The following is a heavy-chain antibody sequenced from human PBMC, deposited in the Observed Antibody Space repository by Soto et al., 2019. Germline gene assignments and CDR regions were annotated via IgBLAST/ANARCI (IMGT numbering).Heavy chain of an antibody. J-gene: IGHJ3*01. CDR3: ASDYSDSGSYYSLGSFDF. V-gene: IGHV3-7*01. CDR1: GFTFSRYW. Sequence: PGGSLRLSCAASGFTFSRYWMGWVRQAPGRGLEWVANIKYDGREKYYVDSVKGRFTISRDNSKNSLYLQMNSLRAEDTAVYYCASDYSDSGSYYSLGSFDFWGQGTMVTV. D-gene: IGHD3-10*01. CDR2: IKYDGREK.